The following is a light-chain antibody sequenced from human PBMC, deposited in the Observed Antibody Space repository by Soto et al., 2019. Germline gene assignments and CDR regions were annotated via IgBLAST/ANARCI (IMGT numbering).Light chain of an antibody. V-gene: IGKV3-11*01. CDR2: DVF. CDR3: QQRRHWPWLT. J-gene: IGKJ4*01. CDR1: QSVNNY. Sequence: EIVLTQSPATLSLSPGERATLSCRASQSVNNYLAWYQQNPGQAPRLVIYDVFNRATSTPARFSGSGSGTAFTLTISSIEPEEFGVYYCQQRRHWPWLTFGGGTRVEIK.